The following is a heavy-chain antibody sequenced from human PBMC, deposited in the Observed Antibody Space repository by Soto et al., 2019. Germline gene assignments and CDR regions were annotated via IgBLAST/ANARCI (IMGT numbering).Heavy chain of an antibody. CDR1: GFTFSYSC. D-gene: IGHD5-12*01. Sequence: QVQLVESGGGVVQPGRSLRLSCAASGFTFSYSCMHWVRQAPGKGLEWVAVISFDESDKYYADSVKGRFTISRDNAKNKVHLQMNSLRAGDTAVDYCANDARGGYYCFDSWGQGTLVTVSS. J-gene: IGHJ4*02. V-gene: IGHV3-30*18. CDR3: ANDARGGYYCFDS. CDR2: ISFDESDK.